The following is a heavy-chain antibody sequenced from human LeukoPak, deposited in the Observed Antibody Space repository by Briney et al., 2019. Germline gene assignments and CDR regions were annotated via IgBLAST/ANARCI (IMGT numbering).Heavy chain of an antibody. D-gene: IGHD2-15*01. V-gene: IGHV4-34*01. CDR2: INHSGST. CDR1: GGSFSGYY. J-gene: IGHJ6*03. Sequence: PLETLSLTCAVYGGSFSGYYWSWIRQPPGKGLEWIGEINHSGSTNYNPSLKSRVTISVDTSKNQFSLKLSSVTAADTAVYYCAREASGFYYMDVWGKGTTVTVSS. CDR3: AREASGFYYMDV.